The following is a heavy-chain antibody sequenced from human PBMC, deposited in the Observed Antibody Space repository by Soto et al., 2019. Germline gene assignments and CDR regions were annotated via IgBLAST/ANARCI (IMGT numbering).Heavy chain of an antibody. CDR3: ARGGDGYNQAYKFYFDS. Sequence: ASVKVSCKSSGGTFSSYTISWVRQAPGQGLEWMGGIIPMFGTTRYAQKFQGGVTITADKSTNTAYMELTSLRSEDTALYYCARGGDGYNQAYKFYFDSWGQGTLVTVSS. D-gene: IGHD5-12*01. CDR2: IIPMFGTT. J-gene: IGHJ4*02. CDR1: GGTFSSYT. V-gene: IGHV1-69*06.